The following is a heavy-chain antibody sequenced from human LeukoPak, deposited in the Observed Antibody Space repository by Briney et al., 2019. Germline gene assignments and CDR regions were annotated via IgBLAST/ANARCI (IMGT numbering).Heavy chain of an antibody. J-gene: IGHJ4*02. CDR3: ASGLDCRSISCPFEY. V-gene: IGHV3-7*01. Sequence: DSVNGRFTISRDNAKNSLYLQMNSLRAEDTAVYYCASGLDCRSISCPFEYWGQGTLVTVSS. D-gene: IGHD2-2*01.